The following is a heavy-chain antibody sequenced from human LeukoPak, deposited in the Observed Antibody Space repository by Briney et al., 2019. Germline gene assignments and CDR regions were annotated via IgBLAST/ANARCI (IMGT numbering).Heavy chain of an antibody. CDR2: ISGSGGST. CDR1: GFTFSSYA. J-gene: IGHJ4*02. V-gene: IGHV3-23*01. Sequence: QPGGSLRLSCAASGFTFSSYAMSWARQAPGKGLEWASYISGSGGSTYYADSVKGRFTISRDNSKNTLYLQMNSLRAEDTAVYYCAKDRGSRDYFDYWGQGTLVTVSS. D-gene: IGHD1-26*01. CDR3: AKDRGSRDYFDY.